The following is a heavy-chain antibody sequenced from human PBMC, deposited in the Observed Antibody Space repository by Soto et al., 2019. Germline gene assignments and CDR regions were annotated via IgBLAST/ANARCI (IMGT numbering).Heavy chain of an antibody. CDR2: IWYDGSNK. D-gene: IGHD1-20*01. Sequence: GGSLRLSCAASGFTFSSYSMHWVRQAPGKGLEWVAVIWYDGSNKYYADTVKGRFTISRDNSKNTLYLQMNSLRAEDTAVYYCAKGIRGYKYYFDYWGQGTLVTV. CDR1: GFTFSSYS. J-gene: IGHJ4*02. CDR3: AKGIRGYKYYFDY. V-gene: IGHV3-33*06.